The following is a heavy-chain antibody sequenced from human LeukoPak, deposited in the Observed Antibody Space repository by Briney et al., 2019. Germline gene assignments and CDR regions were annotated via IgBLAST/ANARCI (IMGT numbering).Heavy chain of an antibody. CDR2: IKSDGGT. CDR1: GFTFSTYW. CDR3: ARAPSKIGGYYPEYFRH. D-gene: IGHD3-22*01. Sequence: SGGSLRLSCAASGFTFSTYWMHWVRQAPGKGLVWVSRIKSDGGTNYADSVKGRFTISRDNAKKTVSLQMNSLRPEDTGVYYCARAPSKIGGYYPEYFRHWGQGTLVTVSS. J-gene: IGHJ1*01. V-gene: IGHV3-74*01.